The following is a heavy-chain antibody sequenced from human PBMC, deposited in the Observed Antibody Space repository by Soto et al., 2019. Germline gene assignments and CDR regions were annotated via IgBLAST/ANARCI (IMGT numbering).Heavy chain of an antibody. CDR1: GFTFTSYW. CDR3: TRSIPGYSYADT. V-gene: IGHV3-74*01. J-gene: IGHJ5*02. Sequence: EVQLVESGGGLVQPGGSLRLSCAAYGFTFTSYWMHWVRQTPGKGLVWVSRINSDGTDTVYVDSVKGRFTISRDNAKNTLFLQMNSLRAEDTAVYYCTRSIPGYSYADTWGQGTLVTVAS. CDR2: INSDGTDT. D-gene: IGHD5-18*01.